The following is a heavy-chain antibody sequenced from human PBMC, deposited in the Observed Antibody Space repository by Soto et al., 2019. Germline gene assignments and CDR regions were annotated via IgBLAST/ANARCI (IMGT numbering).Heavy chain of an antibody. CDR1: GYTFTSYG. CDR2: ISAYNGNT. V-gene: IGHV1-18*01. Sequence: QVQLVQSGAEVKKPGASVKVSCTASGYTFTSYGISWVRQAPGQGLEWMGWISAYNGNTKYAQKVQGRVTMTTETSTSTAYMELRSLTSDDTAVYYRARDDHYYYGSGSYLPFDYWGQGTLVADSS. D-gene: IGHD3-10*01. J-gene: IGHJ4*02. CDR3: ARDDHYYYGSGSYLPFDY.